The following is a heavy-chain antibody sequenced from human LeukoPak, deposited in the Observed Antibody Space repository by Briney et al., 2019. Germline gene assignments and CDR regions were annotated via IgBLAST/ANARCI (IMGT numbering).Heavy chain of an antibody. CDR2: ISYDGSNK. Sequence: PGGSLRLSCAASGFTFSSYAMHWVRQAPGKGLEWVAVISYDGSNKYYADSVKGRFTISRDNSKNTLYLQMNSLRAEDTAVYYCAKVGRYCSGGSCYRGAFDIWGQGTMVTVSS. J-gene: IGHJ3*02. D-gene: IGHD2-15*01. CDR1: GFTFSSYA. V-gene: IGHV3-30-3*01. CDR3: AKVGRYCSGGSCYRGAFDI.